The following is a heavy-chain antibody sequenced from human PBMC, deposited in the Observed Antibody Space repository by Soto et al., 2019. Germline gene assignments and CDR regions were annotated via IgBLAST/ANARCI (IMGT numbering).Heavy chain of an antibody. D-gene: IGHD4-17*01. CDR2: VYRDGST. V-gene: IGHV3-66*01. Sequence: DVQLVESGGGLVQPGGSLRLSCAASGFSVSENDMNWVRQAPGKGLEWVSVVYRDGSTYYADSVKGRFTMSRDTSRNTLYLQMNSLRAEDSAVYYCARDSAPVTHEIDYWGQGTLVTVSS. CDR3: ARDSAPVTHEIDY. J-gene: IGHJ4*02. CDR1: GFSVSEND.